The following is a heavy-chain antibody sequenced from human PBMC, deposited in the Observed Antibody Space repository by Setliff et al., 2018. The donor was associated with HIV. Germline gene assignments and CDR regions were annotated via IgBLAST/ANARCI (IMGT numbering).Heavy chain of an antibody. V-gene: IGHV4-39*07. Sequence: PSETLSLTCTVSGGSISSSSYYWGWIRQPPGKGLEWIGSIYYRGSTYYNQSLKSRVTISVDTSKNQFSLKVRYVTAADTAIYYCAREIWGQVAHVPYGMDVWGQGTTVTVSS. D-gene: IGHD5-12*01. CDR2: IYYRGST. J-gene: IGHJ6*02. CDR1: GGSISSSSYY. CDR3: AREIWGQVAHVPYGMDV.